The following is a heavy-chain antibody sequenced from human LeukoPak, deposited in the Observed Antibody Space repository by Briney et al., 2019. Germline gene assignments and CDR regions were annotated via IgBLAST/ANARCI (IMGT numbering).Heavy chain of an antibody. CDR1: GYTFNSYG. D-gene: IGHD1-26*01. CDR2: VCAYNGHT. J-gene: IGHJ5*02. Sequence: ASLKVSCKASGYTFNSYGISWVRQAPGQGLEWMGWVCAYNGHTNYAQKFQGRVPMTTDTTTSTASMELRSLRSDDTAVYYCARLIPQKWELPGKWFDPWGQGTLVTVSS. V-gene: IGHV1-18*01. CDR3: ARLIPQKWELPGKWFDP.